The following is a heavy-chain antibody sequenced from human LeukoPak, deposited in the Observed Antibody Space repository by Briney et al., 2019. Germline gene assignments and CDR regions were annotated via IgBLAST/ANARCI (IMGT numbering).Heavy chain of an antibody. CDR3: ARESGAFSPFGF. J-gene: IGHJ4*02. D-gene: IGHD1-26*01. CDR1: GGSISNYY. Sequence: SETLSLTCTVSGGSISNYYWTWIRQPPGKGLEWIGYMYYSGSTNYNPSLKSRVTISVDTSKKQFSLKLSSVTAADTAVYYCARESGAFSPFGFWGQGTLVTVSS. CDR2: MYYSGST. V-gene: IGHV4-59*12.